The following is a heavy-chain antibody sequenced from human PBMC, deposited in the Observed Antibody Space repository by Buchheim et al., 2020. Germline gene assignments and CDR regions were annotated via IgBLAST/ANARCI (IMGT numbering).Heavy chain of an antibody. CDR1: GGSISPYY. CDR2: VDYIGSA. V-gene: IGHV4-59*01. CDR3: ARVPRAIYGGRFYFHGMDV. D-gene: IGHD3-3*01. J-gene: IGHJ6*02. Sequence: QVQLQESGPGLVRPSETLSLTCTVSGGSISPYYWSWIRQSPGKRLEWIGYVDYIGSAYYNPSLESPLSISVDTSRNRVSMKVISVTAADTAIYHCARVPRAIYGGRFYFHGMDVWGQGTT.